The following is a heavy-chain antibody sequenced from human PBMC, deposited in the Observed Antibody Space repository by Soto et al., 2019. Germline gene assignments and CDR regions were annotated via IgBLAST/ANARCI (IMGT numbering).Heavy chain of an antibody. D-gene: IGHD4-4*01. J-gene: IGHJ5*02. CDR3: ERLRSVTNNYMWLDP. CDR1: GATLNSGNYY. V-gene: IGHV4-31*03. CDR2: RYVTGAV. Sequence: PSETLSLTCSVSGATLNSGNYYWSWIRQVPGKGLEWIGHRYVTGAVDYNPSLRDRITISQDTSETQFSLNLRLVTAADTAVYYCERLRSVTNNYMWLDPWGQGTPVNVSS.